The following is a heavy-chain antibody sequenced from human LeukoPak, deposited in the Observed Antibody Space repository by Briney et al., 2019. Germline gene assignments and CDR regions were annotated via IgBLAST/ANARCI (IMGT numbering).Heavy chain of an antibody. CDR2: ISSSSSYI. V-gene: IGHV3-21*01. J-gene: IGHJ6*03. CDR3: ARAAYCSSTSCYWYYYYYMDV. CDR1: GFTFSSYS. Sequence: PGGSLRLSCAASGFTFSSYSMNWVRQAPGKGLEWVSSISSSSSYIYYADSVKGRFTISRDNAKNSLYLQMNSLRAEDTAVYYCARAAYCSSTSCYWYYYYYMDVWGKGTTVTVSS. D-gene: IGHD2-2*01.